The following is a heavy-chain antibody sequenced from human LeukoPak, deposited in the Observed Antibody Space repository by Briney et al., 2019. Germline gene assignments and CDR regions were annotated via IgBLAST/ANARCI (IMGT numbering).Heavy chain of an antibody. CDR3: TTHSVAVTGTHF. CDR1: GFIFTNAW. J-gene: IGHJ4*01. D-gene: IGHD6-19*01. V-gene: IGHV3-15*07. CDR2: IKSNPTGGTS. Sequence: GGSLRLSCVASGFIFTNAWMTWVRQSPGMGLEWVGRIKSNPTGGTSDYAAPVKGRFIISRDDSKNTLYLQMSSLKPEDAAMYYCTTHSVAVTGTHFWGQGALVTVSS.